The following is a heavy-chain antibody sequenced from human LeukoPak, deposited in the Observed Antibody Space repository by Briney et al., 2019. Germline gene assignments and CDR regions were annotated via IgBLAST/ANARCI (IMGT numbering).Heavy chain of an antibody. Sequence: PGRSLRLSCAASGFTFSSYAMHWVRPAPGKGLEWVAVISYDGSNKYYADSVKGRFTISRDNSKNTLYLQMNSLRAEDTAVYYCAGWPDAFDIWRQGTMVTVSP. CDR3: AGWPDAFDI. V-gene: IGHV3-30-3*01. CDR2: ISYDGSNK. CDR1: GFTFSSYA. D-gene: IGHD6-19*01. J-gene: IGHJ3*02.